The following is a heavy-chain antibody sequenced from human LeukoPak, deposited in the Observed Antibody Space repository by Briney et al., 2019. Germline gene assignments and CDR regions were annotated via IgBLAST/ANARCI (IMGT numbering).Heavy chain of an antibody. CDR1: GYTFTSYY. J-gene: IGHJ4*02. D-gene: IGHD2-8*02. CDR2: INPSGGST. Sequence: ASVKVSCKASGYTFTSYYMHWVRQAPGQGLEWMGIINPSGGSTSYAQKFQGRVTMTRDMSTSTVYMELSSLRSEDTAVYYCARDAPSGAHDYWGQGTLVTVSS. V-gene: IGHV1-46*01. CDR3: ARDAPSGAHDY.